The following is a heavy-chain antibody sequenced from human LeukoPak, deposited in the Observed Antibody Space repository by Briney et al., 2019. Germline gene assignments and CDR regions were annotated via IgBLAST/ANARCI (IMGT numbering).Heavy chain of an antibody. CDR1: GGSFSGYY. CDR3: ARGESGVITMIALLEDDAFDI. CDR2: INHSGST. Sequence: SETLSLTCAVYGGSFSGYYWSWIRQPPGKGLEWIGEINHSGSTNYNPSLKSRVTISVDTSKNQFSLQLNSVTPEDTAVYYCARGESGVITMIALLEDDAFDIWGQGTMVTVSS. V-gene: IGHV4-34*01. J-gene: IGHJ3*02. D-gene: IGHD3-22*01.